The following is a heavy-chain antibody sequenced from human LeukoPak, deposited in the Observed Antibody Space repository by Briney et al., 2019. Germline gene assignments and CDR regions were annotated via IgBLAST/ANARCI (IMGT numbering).Heavy chain of an antibody. Sequence: AGGSLRLSCAASGFTFDDYGMSWVRQAPGKGPEWVANIKQDGSEKCYVDSVKGRFTISRDNAKNSLYLQMNSLRAEDTAVYYCARDRLHYGEYEKTFDYWGQGTLVSVSS. J-gene: IGHJ4*02. CDR2: IKQDGSEK. CDR1: GFTFDDYG. D-gene: IGHD4-17*01. V-gene: IGHV3-7*01. CDR3: ARDRLHYGEYEKTFDY.